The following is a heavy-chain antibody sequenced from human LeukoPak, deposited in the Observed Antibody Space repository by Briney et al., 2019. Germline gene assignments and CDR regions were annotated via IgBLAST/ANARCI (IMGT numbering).Heavy chain of an antibody. J-gene: IGHJ4*02. CDR1: GDSISSNSAG. Sequence: SQTLSLTCGISGDSISSNSAGWRWIRQSPSRGLEWLGKTYYRSKWYSDYAVSVKTRISINPDTSKSQFSLQLNSVTPEDTAVYYCARSHSYSFDYWGQGTLVTVSS. D-gene: IGHD1-26*01. V-gene: IGHV6-1*01. CDR3: ARSHSYSFDY. CDR2: TYYRSKWYS.